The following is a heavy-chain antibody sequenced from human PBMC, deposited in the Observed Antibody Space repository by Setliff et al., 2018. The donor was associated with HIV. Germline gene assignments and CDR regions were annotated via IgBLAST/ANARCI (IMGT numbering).Heavy chain of an antibody. D-gene: IGHD2-15*01. V-gene: IGHV3-30*04. CDR2: ISYDGSKK. CDR1: GFIFSSYA. CDR3: ARDDPPGGNDY. J-gene: IGHJ4*02. Sequence: GGSLRLSCAASGFIFSSYAMDWVRQAPGKGLEWVAVISYDGSKKYYADSVKGRFTISRDNSKNTLYLQMNSLRDEDTAVYYCARDDPPGGNDYWGQGTLVTVSS.